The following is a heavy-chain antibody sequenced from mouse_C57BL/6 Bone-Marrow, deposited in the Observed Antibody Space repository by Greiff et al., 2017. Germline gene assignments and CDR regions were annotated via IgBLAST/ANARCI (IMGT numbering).Heavy chain of an antibody. CDR1: GFTFSSYG. J-gene: IGHJ1*03. CDR2: ISSGGSYT. D-gene: IGHD1-1*01. CDR3: ARHATTVGYFDV. V-gene: IGHV5-6*01. Sequence: EVKLMESGGDLVKPGVSLKLSCAASGFTFSSYGMSWFRQTPDKRLEWVATISSGGSYTYYPDSVKGRFTISRDNAKNTLYLQMSSLKSEDTAMYYCARHATTVGYFDVWGTGTTVTVSS.